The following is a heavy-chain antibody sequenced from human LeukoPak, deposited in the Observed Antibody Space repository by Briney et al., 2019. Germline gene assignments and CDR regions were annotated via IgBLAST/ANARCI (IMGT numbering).Heavy chain of an antibody. J-gene: IGHJ4*02. CDR2: IYYSGST. Sequence: PSETLSLTCTVSGGSVSSGSYYWSWIRQPPGKGLEWIGYIYYSGSTNYNPSLKSRVTISVDTSKNQFSLKLSSVTAADTAVYYCVRDRELQYWGQGTLVTVSS. V-gene: IGHV4-61*01. CDR3: VRDRELQY. CDR1: GGSVSSGSYY. D-gene: IGHD3-10*01.